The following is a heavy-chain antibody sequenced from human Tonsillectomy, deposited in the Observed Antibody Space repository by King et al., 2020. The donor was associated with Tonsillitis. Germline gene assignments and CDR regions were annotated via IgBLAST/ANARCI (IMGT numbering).Heavy chain of an antibody. CDR1: GGSFSGYY. CDR2: INHSGST. V-gene: IGHV4-34*01. CDR3: ATLGDCSGGSCYFKWFDP. Sequence: VQLQQWGAGLLKPSETLSLTCAVYGGSFSGYYWSWIRQPPGKGLEWIGEINHSGSTNYNPSLKSRVTISVDTSKNQFSRKLRSVTAADTAVYYCATLGDCSGGSCYFKWFDPWGQGTLVTVSS. D-gene: IGHD2-15*01. J-gene: IGHJ5*02.